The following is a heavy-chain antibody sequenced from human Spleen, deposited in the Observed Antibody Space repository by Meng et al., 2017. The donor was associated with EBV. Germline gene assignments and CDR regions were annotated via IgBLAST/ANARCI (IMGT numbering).Heavy chain of an antibody. D-gene: IGHD3-10*01. V-gene: IGHV4-61*01. Sequence: VQLQRSGPRLLKPSETLSLTCTVSGGSVSSGSYYWNWIRQPPGKGLEWIGYIYHTGNTTYNPSLKSRVSMSIDTSTNQFSLNLSPVTAADTAIYYCTRAGASLSPPSWGQGTLVTVSS. CDR2: IYHTGNT. J-gene: IGHJ5*02. CDR1: GGSVSSGSYY. CDR3: TRAGASLSPPS.